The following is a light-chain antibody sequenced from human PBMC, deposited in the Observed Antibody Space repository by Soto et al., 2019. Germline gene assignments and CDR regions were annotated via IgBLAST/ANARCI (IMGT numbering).Light chain of an antibody. CDR2: EVN. CDR1: SNDVGYYDY. Sequence: QSALTQPPSASGSPGQSVTISCTGTSNDVGYYDYVSWYQQYPGKAPKLMIYEVNKRPSGVPDRFSGSKSGNTAFLTVSGLRAEDEAEYHCSSYAGSDNFVFGTGTKLTV. V-gene: IGLV2-8*01. CDR3: SSYAGSDNFV. J-gene: IGLJ1*01.